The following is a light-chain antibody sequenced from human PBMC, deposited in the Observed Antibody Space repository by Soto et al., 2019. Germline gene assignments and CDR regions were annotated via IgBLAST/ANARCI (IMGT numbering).Light chain of an antibody. CDR1: QTLTSK. CDR3: QQYNNWPPGGT. V-gene: IGKV3-15*01. Sequence: EIVMTQSPATLSMSPGDTATLSCRASQTLTSKLAWYQRRPGQPPRLLIYLTSARAIGVPARFSGSGSGTEFTLTISSLRSEDFAVYYCQQYNNWPPGGTFGQGTKLEIK. CDR2: LTS. J-gene: IGKJ2*02.